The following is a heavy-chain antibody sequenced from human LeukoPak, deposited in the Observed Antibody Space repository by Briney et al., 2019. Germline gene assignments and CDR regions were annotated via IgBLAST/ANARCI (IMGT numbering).Heavy chain of an antibody. CDR1: GGSVSSYY. CDR2: TYHTATS. Sequence: SETLSLTCTVSGGSVSSYYWGWIRQFPGKGLDFIGFTYHTATSNYNPSLKSRVSMSIDMSKNALYLNLSSVTAADTAIYYCARHSGGFYAPFFDYWGRGALVTVSS. CDR3: ARHSGGFYAPFFDY. V-gene: IGHV4-59*08. D-gene: IGHD5-12*01. J-gene: IGHJ4*02.